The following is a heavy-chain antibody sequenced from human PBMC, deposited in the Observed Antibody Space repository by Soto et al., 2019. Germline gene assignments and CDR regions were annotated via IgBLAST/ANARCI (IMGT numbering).Heavy chain of an antibody. D-gene: IGHD1-26*01. V-gene: IGHV3-30-3*01. Sequence: QVQLVESGGGVVQPERSLRLSCAASGFTFRSYTMHWVRQAPGKGLEWVGVITYDGTNQYYADSVKGRFTISRDNSRNTLYLQMNSLRPDDTAVYYCARAPSGRYPEFDYWGLGTLVTVFS. J-gene: IGHJ4*02. CDR3: ARAPSGRYPEFDY. CDR2: ITYDGTNQ. CDR1: GFTFRSYT.